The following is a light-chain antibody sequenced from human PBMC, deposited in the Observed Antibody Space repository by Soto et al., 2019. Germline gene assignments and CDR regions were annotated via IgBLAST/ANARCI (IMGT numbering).Light chain of an antibody. J-gene: IGKJ5*01. Sequence: IQMTQSPSSLSASVADRVTITCRASESISSYLNWYQQKPGQAPKLLIYAASSLPSGVPSRFSGSGSGTDFTLTISSLQPEDFATYYCQQSYSTPITFGQGTRLEIK. CDR1: ESISSY. CDR3: QQSYSTPIT. V-gene: IGKV1-39*01. CDR2: AAS.